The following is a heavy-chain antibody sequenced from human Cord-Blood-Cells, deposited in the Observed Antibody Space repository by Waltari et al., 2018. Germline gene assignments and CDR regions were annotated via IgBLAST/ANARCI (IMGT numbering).Heavy chain of an antibody. J-gene: IGHJ3*02. CDR2: IYYSGST. CDR1: GGSISSGGYY. Sequence: QVQLQESGPGLVKPSQTLSLTCTVSGGSISSGGYYWSWIRQHPGKGLEWIGYIYYSGSTYYNPSLKGRVTMSVDTSKNQFSLKLSSVTAADTAVYYCARGCGSGSYYVLAAFDIWGQGTMVTVSS. V-gene: IGHV4-31*03. D-gene: IGHD3-10*01. CDR3: ARGCGSGSYYVLAAFDI.